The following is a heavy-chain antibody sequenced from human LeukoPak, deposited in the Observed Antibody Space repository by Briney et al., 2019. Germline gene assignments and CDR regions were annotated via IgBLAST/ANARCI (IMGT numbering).Heavy chain of an antibody. CDR1: GFTFRSYG. Sequence: GGTLRLSCAASGFTFRSYGMSWVRQAPGKGLEWVSGISGSGGGTYYADSAKGRFTISRDNSRNTLYLQMNSLRAEDTAVYYCAKDRGYNYQYYYYMDVWGKGTTVTISS. CDR3: AKDRGYNYQYYYYMDV. V-gene: IGHV3-23*01. D-gene: IGHD5-18*01. CDR2: ISGSGGGT. J-gene: IGHJ6*03.